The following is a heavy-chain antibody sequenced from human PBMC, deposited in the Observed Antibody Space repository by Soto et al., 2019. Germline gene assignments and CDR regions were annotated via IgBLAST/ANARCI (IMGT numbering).Heavy chain of an antibody. CDR1: GGSISSSNW. V-gene: IGHV4-4*02. D-gene: IGHD3-10*01. J-gene: IGHJ6*02. CDR3: ARNGRAWFGDLCLGYRTYYYGMDV. CDR2: IYHSGST. Sequence: SETLSLTCAVSGGSISSSNWWSWVRQPPGKGLEWIGEIYHSGSTNYNPSLKSRVTISVDKSKNQFSLKLSSVTAADTAVYYCARNGRAWFGDLCLGYRTYYYGMDVWGQGTMVTVAS.